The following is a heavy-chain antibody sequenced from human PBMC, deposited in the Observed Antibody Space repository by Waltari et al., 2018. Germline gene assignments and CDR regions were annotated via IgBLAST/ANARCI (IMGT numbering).Heavy chain of an antibody. CDR2: ISYDGSNQ. D-gene: IGHD3-3*01. V-gene: IGHV3-30-3*01. J-gene: IGHJ4*02. CDR1: GFIFSSFA. Sequence: QVQLVESGGGVVQPGRSLRLSCAASGFIFSSFAMHWVRQAPGKGLEWVAVISYDGSNQYYADSVKGRFTISRDNSKNTLYLQMNSLRAEDTAVYYCARTDFWSGLDYWGQGTLVTVSS. CDR3: ARTDFWSGLDY.